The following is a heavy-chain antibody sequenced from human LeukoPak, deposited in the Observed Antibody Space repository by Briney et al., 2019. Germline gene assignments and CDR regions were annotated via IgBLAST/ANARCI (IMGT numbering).Heavy chain of an antibody. CDR1: GGSISSGSYY. Sequence: PSETLSLTCTVSGGSISSGSYYWSWTRQPAGKGLEWIGRIYTSGSTDYNPSLKSRVTISVDTSKNQFSLKLSSVTAADTAVYYCARDAAPRYSSGWYWFDPWGQGTLVTVSS. J-gene: IGHJ5*02. V-gene: IGHV4-61*02. D-gene: IGHD6-19*01. CDR2: IYTSGST. CDR3: ARDAAPRYSSGWYWFDP.